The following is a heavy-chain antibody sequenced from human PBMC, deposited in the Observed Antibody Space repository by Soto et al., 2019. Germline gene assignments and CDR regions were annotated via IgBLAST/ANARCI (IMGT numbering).Heavy chain of an antibody. Sequence: SETLSLTCTVSGGSISSGGYYWSWIRQHPGKGLEWIGYIYYSGSTYYNPSLKSRVTISVDTSKNQFSLKLSSVTAADTAVYYCARRGDFLGDVDWFDPWGQGTLVTVSS. D-gene: IGHD2-21*02. CDR2: IYYSGST. CDR3: ARRGDFLGDVDWFDP. V-gene: IGHV4-31*03. J-gene: IGHJ5*02. CDR1: GGSISSGGYY.